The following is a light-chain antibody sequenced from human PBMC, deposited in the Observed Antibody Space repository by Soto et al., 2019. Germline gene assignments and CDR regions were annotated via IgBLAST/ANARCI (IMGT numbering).Light chain of an antibody. CDR1: QTISKY. Sequence: EIVLTQSPATLSLSPGDGATLSCRASQTISKYLAWYQQKPGQAPRLLLYESSERASGVPSRFSGGGSGSDFTLTISSLEPEDFAFYYCQQRADGPWTFGQGTRVEI. CDR3: QQRADGPWT. V-gene: IGKV3-11*01. J-gene: IGKJ1*01. CDR2: ESS.